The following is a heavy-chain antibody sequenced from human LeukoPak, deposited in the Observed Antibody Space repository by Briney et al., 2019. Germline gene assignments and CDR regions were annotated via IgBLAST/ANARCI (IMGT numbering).Heavy chain of an antibody. J-gene: IGHJ4*02. CDR3: ASLSVGYCSSTSCYPNDY. V-gene: IGHV4-39*01. D-gene: IGHD2-2*01. CDR1: GGSISTYY. CDR2: IYYSGST. Sequence: SETLSLTCAVSGGSISTYYWGWIRQPPGKGLEWIGSIYYSGSTYYNPSLKSRVTISVDTSKNQFSLKLSSVTAADTAVYYCASLSVGYCSSTSCYPNDYWGQGTLVTVSS.